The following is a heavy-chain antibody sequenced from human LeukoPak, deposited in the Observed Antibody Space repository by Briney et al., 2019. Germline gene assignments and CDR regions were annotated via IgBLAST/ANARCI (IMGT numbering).Heavy chain of an antibody. Sequence: GGSLRLSCAASGFTFSSYGMHWVRQAPGKGLEWVAVISYDGSNKYYADSVKGRFTISRDNSKNTLYLQVNSLRAEDTAVYYCAKSYSPSVYYYYGMDVWGQGTTATVSS. V-gene: IGHV3-30*18. CDR2: ISYDGSNK. J-gene: IGHJ6*02. CDR1: GFTFSSYG. D-gene: IGHD5-18*01. CDR3: AKSYSPSVYYYYGMDV.